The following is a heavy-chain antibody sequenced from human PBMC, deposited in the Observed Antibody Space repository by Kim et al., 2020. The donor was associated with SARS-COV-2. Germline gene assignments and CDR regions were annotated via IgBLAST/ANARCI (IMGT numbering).Heavy chain of an antibody. CDR3: ARIPYKYDSSGYYLHYFDY. CDR2: INHSGST. V-gene: IGHV4-34*01. Sequence: SETLSLTCAVYGGSFSGYYWSWIRQPPGKGLEWIGEINHSGSTNYNPSLKSRVTISVDTSKNQFSLKLSSVTAADTAVYYCARIPYKYDSSGYYLHYFDYWGQGTLVTVSS. J-gene: IGHJ4*02. CDR1: GGSFSGYY. D-gene: IGHD3-22*01.